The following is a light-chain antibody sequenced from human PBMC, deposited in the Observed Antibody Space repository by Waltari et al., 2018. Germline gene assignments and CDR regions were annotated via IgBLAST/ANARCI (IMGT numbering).Light chain of an antibody. CDR2: DAS. CDR3: QQYDNLPPLYT. CDR1: QDISNY. V-gene: IGKV1-33*01. J-gene: IGKJ2*01. Sequence: DIQMTQSPASLSASVGDRVTITCQASQDISNYLNLYQQKPGKAPKLLISDASNLETGFPSRFSGSGSGTEFTFTISSLQPEDIATDYCQQYDNLPPLYTFGPGTKLEIK.